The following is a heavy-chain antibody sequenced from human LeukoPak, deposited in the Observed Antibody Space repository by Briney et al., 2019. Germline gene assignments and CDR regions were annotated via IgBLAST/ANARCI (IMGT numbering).Heavy chain of an antibody. V-gene: IGHV1-2*02. CDR2: INPNSGGT. CDR1: GYSFTAYY. Sequence: APVKVSCKASGYSFTAYYIHWVRQAPGQGPEWMGWINPNSGGTKYAQRFQGRVTMTRDTSISTVYIEVSRLTSDDTAVYYCASALYSNSGFDYWGQGTLVIVSS. CDR3: ASALYSNSGFDY. D-gene: IGHD6-6*01. J-gene: IGHJ4*02.